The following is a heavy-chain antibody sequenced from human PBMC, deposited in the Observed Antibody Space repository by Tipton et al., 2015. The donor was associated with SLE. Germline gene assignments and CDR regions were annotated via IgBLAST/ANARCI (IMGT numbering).Heavy chain of an antibody. CDR3: ARVRPNRNWFDP. V-gene: IGHV4-59*01. D-gene: IGHD1-14*01. CDR1: GGSISSYY. J-gene: IGHJ5*02. Sequence: TLSLTYTVSGGSISSYYWSWIRQPPGKGLEWIGYIYYSGSTNYNPALKSRVTISVDTSKNQFSLKLSSVTAADTAVYYCARVRPNRNWFDPWGQGTLVTVSS. CDR2: IYYSGST.